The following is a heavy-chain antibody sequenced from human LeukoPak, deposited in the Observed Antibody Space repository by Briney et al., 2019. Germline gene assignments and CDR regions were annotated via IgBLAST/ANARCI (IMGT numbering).Heavy chain of an antibody. CDR1: GGSISSSNW. CDR2: IYHSGST. CDR3: ARTLLAVAGTDDAFDI. V-gene: IGHV4-4*02. J-gene: IGHJ3*02. Sequence: SETLSLTCAVSGGSISSSNWWSWVRQPPGKGLEWIGEIYHSGSTNYNPSLKSRVTISVDKSKNQFSLKLSSVTAADTAVYYCARTLLAVAGTDDAFDIWGQGTMVTVPS. D-gene: IGHD6-19*01.